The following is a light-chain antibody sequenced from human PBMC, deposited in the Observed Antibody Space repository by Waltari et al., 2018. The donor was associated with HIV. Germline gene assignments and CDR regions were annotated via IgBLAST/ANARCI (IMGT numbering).Light chain of an antibody. CDR2: GAS. J-gene: IGKJ1*01. CDR3: QQYKSYWT. V-gene: IGKV1-5*03. Sequence: DIQMTQSPSTLSASIGDRVTITCRASQSISSWLAWYQQKPGKAPKLLIYGASTLESGVPSRVSGSGSGTEFTLTISRLQPDDFATYYCQQYKSYWTFGQGTKVDIK. CDR1: QSISSW.